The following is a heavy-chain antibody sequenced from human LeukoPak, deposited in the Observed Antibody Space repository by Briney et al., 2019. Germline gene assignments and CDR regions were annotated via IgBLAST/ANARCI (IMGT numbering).Heavy chain of an antibody. J-gene: IGHJ4*02. CDR2: ISYDGSNK. CDR3: ARTAITPFDY. Sequence: PGGSLRLSCAAAGFTFSNYAMSWVRQAPGKGLEWVAVISYDGSNKYYADSVKGRFTISRDNSKNTLYLQMNSLRAEDTAVYYCARTAITPFDYWGQGTLVTVSS. CDR1: GFTFSNYA. D-gene: IGHD5-12*01. V-gene: IGHV3-30*04.